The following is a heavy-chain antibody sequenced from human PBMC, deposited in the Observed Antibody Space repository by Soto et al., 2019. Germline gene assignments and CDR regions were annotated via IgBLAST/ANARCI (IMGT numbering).Heavy chain of an antibody. CDR3: ARRRAKKDSSGYQPNDAFDI. CDR1: GYSFTIYW. D-gene: IGHD3-22*01. Sequence: GESLKISCKGSGYSFTIYWIGWVRQMPGKGLEWMGIIYPGDSDTRYSPSFQGQVTISADKSISTAYLQWSSLKASDTAMYYCARRRAKKDSSGYQPNDAFDIWGQGTMVTVSS. J-gene: IGHJ3*02. V-gene: IGHV5-51*01. CDR2: IYPGDSDT.